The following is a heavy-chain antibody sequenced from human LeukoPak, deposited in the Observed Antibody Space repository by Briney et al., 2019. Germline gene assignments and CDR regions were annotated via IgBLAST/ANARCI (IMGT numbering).Heavy chain of an antibody. Sequence: SETLSLTCTVSGVSVSSGSSFWSWIRQPPGKGLEWIGYIYHSGNTNYNPSLKSRVTISVDTSKNQFSLNLNSVTAADTAVYYCARGGAARLHFQNWGQGTLVTVSS. CDR2: IYHSGNT. CDR3: ARGGAARLHFQN. D-gene: IGHD6-6*01. V-gene: IGHV4-61*01. J-gene: IGHJ1*01. CDR1: GVSVSSGSSF.